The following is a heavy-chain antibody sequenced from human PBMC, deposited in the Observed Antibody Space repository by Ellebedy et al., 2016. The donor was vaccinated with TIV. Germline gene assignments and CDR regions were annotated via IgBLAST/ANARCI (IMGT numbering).Heavy chain of an antibody. J-gene: IGHJ4*02. V-gene: IGHV5-51*01. Sequence: GESLKISXKASGYTFTYYWIAWVRQMPGKGLEWMGIIYPGDSDTRYSPSFQGQVTISADKSINTAYLQWSSLRASDTAMYYCARRGSSWYPIDYWGQGTLVTVSS. D-gene: IGHD6-13*01. CDR3: ARRGSSWYPIDY. CDR2: IYPGDSDT. CDR1: GYTFTYYW.